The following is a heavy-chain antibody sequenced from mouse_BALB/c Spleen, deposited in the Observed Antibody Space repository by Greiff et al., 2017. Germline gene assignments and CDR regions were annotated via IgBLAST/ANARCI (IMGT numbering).Heavy chain of an antibody. V-gene: IGHV5-6-2*01. Sequence: EVMLVESGGGLVKLGGSLKLSCAASGFTFSSYYMSWVRQTPEKRLELVAAINSNGGGTYYPDTVKGRFTISRDNAKNTLYLQMSSLKSEDTALYYCARHGFYAMDYWGQGTSVTVSS. CDR2: INSNGGGT. CDR3: ARHGFYAMDY. CDR1: GFTFSSYY. J-gene: IGHJ4*01.